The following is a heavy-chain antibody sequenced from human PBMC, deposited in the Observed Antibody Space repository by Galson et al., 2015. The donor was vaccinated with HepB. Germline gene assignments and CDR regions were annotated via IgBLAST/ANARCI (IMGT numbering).Heavy chain of an antibody. CDR1: GFAFRSYS. J-gene: IGHJ4*02. D-gene: IGHD1-1*01. CDR3: AKDLAGSFSYNWYYFDS. Sequence: SLRLSCAASGFAFRSYSMSWVRQAPGKGLEWVSAIRGDGSITNYANSVKGRFTISRDTSKDTLFLQMNSLRAEDTAVYYCAKDLAGSFSYNWYYFDSWGQGTLVTVSS. CDR2: IRGDGSIT. V-gene: IGHV3-23*01.